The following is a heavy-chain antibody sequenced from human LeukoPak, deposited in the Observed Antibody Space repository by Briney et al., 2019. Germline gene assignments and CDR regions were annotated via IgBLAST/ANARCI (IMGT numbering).Heavy chain of an antibody. CDR3: ARDLGYCSGGSCYQTTYFDY. CDR2: INSSGGST. CDR1: GYTFTSYY. Sequence: ASVKVSCKASGYTFTSYYMHWVRQAPGQGLEWMGIINSSGGSTSYAQKFQGRVTMTRDTSTSTVYMELSRLRSEDTAVYYCARDLGYCSGGSCYQTTYFDYWGQGTLVTVSS. V-gene: IGHV1-46*01. D-gene: IGHD2-15*01. J-gene: IGHJ4*02.